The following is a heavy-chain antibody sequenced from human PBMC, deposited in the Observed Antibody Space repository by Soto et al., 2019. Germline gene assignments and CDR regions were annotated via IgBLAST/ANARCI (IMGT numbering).Heavy chain of an antibody. CDR2: ISGSGGST. J-gene: IGHJ3*02. CDR3: AIIEWLRFDAFDI. V-gene: IGHV3-23*01. Sequence: PGGSLRLSCAASGFTFSSYAMSWVRQAPGKGLEWVSAISGSGGSTYYADSVKGRFTISRDNSKNTLYLQMNSLRAEDTAVYYCAIIEWLRFDAFDIWGQGTMVTVSS. CDR1: GFTFSSYA. D-gene: IGHD5-12*01.